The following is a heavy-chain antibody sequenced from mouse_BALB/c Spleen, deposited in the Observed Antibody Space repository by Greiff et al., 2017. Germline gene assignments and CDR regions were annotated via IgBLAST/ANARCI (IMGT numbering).Heavy chain of an antibody. CDR3: AREYYFDD. J-gene: IGHJ2*01. V-gene: IGHV1-54*01. CDR1: GYAFTNYL. CDR2: INPGSGGT. Sequence: QVQLKESGAELVRPGTSVKVSCKASGYAFTNYLIEWVKQRPGQGLEWIGVINPGSGGTNYNEKFKGKATLTADKSSSTAYMQLSSLTSDDSAVYFCAREYYFDDWGQGTTLTVSS.